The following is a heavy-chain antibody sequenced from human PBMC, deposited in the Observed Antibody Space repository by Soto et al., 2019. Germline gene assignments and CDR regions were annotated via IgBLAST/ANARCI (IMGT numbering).Heavy chain of an antibody. J-gene: IGHJ3*02. CDR2: VFYSGNT. Sequence: QVQLQESGPGLVKPSETLSLTCTVSGVSISTYYWTWIRQPPGKGLEWIGQVFYSGNTNYNPSLKSLVTISVDASRNQFSLRLSSVTAADTAMYYCASRDYNDAFDIWGQGTLATVSS. CDR1: GVSISTYY. CDR3: ASRDYNDAFDI. D-gene: IGHD4-4*01. V-gene: IGHV4-59*01.